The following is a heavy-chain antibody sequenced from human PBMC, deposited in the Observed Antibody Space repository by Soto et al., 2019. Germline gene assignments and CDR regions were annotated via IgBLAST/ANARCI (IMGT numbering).Heavy chain of an antibody. CDR1: GYTFTSYG. J-gene: IGHJ6*02. CDR3: ARDEGRAARPYYYGMDV. Sequence: GASVKVSCKASGYTFTSYGISWVRQAPGQGLEWMGWISAYNGNTNCAQKLQGRVTMTTDTSTSTAYMELRSLRSDDTAVYYCARDEGRAARPYYYGMDVWGQGTTVTVSS. CDR2: ISAYNGNT. V-gene: IGHV1-18*01. D-gene: IGHD6-6*01.